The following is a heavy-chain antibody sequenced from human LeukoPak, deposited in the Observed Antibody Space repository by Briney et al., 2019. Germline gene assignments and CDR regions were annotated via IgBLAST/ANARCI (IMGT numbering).Heavy chain of an antibody. CDR1: GGTFSSYA. V-gene: IGHV1-69*04. D-gene: IGHD6-13*01. Sequence: SVKVSCKASGGTFSSYAISWVRQAPGQGLEWMGRIIPILGIANYAQKFQGRVTITADKSTGTAYMELSSLRSEDTAVYYCARDSKSIAAAGETFFDYWGQGTLVTVSS. CDR2: IIPILGIA. J-gene: IGHJ4*02. CDR3: ARDSKSIAAAGETFFDY.